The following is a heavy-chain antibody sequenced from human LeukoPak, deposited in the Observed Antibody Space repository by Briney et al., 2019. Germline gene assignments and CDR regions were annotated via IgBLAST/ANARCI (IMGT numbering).Heavy chain of an antibody. Sequence: GGSLRLSCAASGFTFSSYAMHWVRQAPGKGLEWVAVISYDGSNKYYADSVKGRFTISRDNSKNTLYLQMNSLRAEDTAVYYCAKVGDYRAFDIWGQGTMVTVSS. CDR3: AKVGDYRAFDI. CDR2: ISYDGSNK. CDR1: GFTFSSYA. V-gene: IGHV3-30*04. J-gene: IGHJ3*02. D-gene: IGHD4-17*01.